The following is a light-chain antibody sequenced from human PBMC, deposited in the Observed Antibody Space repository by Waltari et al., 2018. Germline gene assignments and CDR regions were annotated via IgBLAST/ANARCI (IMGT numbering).Light chain of an antibody. Sequence: VIWMTQSPSLLPASTGDRVTITCRTSQDINIYLAWYKQKPGKAPDLLIYGASTLQSGVPSRFSGSGSGTDFTLTISRLQSEDFATYYCQHYHSFPHTFGQGTKVEIK. V-gene: IGKV1D-8*01. CDR1: QDINIY. J-gene: IGKJ1*01. CDR3: QHYHSFPHT. CDR2: GAS.